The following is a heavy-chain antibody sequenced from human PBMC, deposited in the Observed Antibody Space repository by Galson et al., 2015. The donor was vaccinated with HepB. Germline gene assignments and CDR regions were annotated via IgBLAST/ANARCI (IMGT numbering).Heavy chain of an antibody. Sequence: SLRLSCAASGFTFNDYAMNWVRQAPGKGLEWVSHVSGGGDKTYYADSVKGRFIVSRDNSRNTLYLQVNSLGAEDTAIYYCAKDAFSYNQVFDPFDIWGQGTMVTVSS. CDR1: GFTFNDYA. CDR3: AKDAFSYNQVFDPFDI. CDR2: VSGGGDKT. V-gene: IGHV3-23*01. J-gene: IGHJ3*02. D-gene: IGHD1-14*01.